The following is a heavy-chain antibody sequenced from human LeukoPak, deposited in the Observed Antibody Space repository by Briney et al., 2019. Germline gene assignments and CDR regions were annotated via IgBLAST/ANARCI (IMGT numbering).Heavy chain of an antibody. CDR3: ARKYSSSWYRPQYYFDY. V-gene: IGHV4-34*01. CDR2: INHSGST. CDR1: GGSFSGYY. Sequence: SETLSLTCAVYGGSFSGYYWSWIRQPPGKGLEWIGEINHSGSTNYNPSLKSRVTISVDTSKNQFSLKLSSVTAADTAVNYCARKYSSSWYRPQYYFDYWGQGTLVTVSS. J-gene: IGHJ4*02. D-gene: IGHD6-13*01.